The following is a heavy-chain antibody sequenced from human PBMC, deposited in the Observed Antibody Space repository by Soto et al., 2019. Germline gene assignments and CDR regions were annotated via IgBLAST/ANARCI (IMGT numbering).Heavy chain of an antibody. Sequence: GGSLRLSCAASGFAFNTSSMNWVRQAPGKGLEWVSSISLTSMSTHYADSVKGRFTISRDNSKNTLYLQMNSLRAEDTAVFYCANRISIDAFVFWGQGTMVTVSS. CDR3: ANRISIDAFVF. J-gene: IGHJ3*01. V-gene: IGHV3-23*01. CDR2: ISLTSMST. CDR1: GFAFNTSS.